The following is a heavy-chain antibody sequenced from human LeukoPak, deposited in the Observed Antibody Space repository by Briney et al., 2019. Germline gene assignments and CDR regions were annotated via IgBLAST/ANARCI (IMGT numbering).Heavy chain of an antibody. CDR3: ARITGGSRYFDY. CDR1: GYSFISYW. V-gene: IGHV5-51*01. D-gene: IGHD2-8*02. Sequence: ESLKISCKASGYSFISYWIGWVRQVPGKGLEWMGIVDPVDSAATYSPSFEGQVTISADRSISTAYLQWSSLKASDTAMYYCARITGGSRYFDYWGQGTLVTVSS. CDR2: VDPVDSAA. J-gene: IGHJ4*02.